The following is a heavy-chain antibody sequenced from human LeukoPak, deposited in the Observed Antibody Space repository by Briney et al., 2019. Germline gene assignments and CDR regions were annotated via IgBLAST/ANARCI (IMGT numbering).Heavy chain of an antibody. CDR1: GFTFSSYA. D-gene: IGHD1-26*01. V-gene: IGHV3-23*01. CDR2: ISSSGGST. CDR3: ARDPWEPSWGYYYYYMDV. J-gene: IGHJ6*03. Sequence: PGGSLRLSCAVSGFTFSSYAMSWVRQAPGRGLEWVSGISSSGGSTPHADSVKGRFTISRDNSKNSLYLQMNSLRAEDTAVYYCARDPWEPSWGYYYYYMDVWGKGTTVTVSS.